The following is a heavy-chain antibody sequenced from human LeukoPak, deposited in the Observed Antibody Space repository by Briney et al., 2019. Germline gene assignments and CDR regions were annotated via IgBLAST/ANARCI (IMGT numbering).Heavy chain of an antibody. CDR3: ARGHQEYCSSTSCYYYGMDV. J-gene: IGHJ6*02. D-gene: IGHD2-2*01. CDR1: GFTFSSYG. V-gene: IGHV3-30*03. Sequence: GGSLRLSCAASGFTFSSYGMHWVRQAPGKGLEWVAVISYDGSNKYYADSVKGRFTISRDNSKNTLYLQMNSLRAEDTAVYYCARGHQEYCSSTSCYYYGMDVWGQGTTVTVSS. CDR2: ISYDGSNK.